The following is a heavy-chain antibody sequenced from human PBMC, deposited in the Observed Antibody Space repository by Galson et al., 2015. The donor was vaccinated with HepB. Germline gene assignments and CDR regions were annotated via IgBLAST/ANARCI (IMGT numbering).Heavy chain of an antibody. D-gene: IGHD6-13*01. CDR3: AGPEHSSPAVAFDY. J-gene: IGHJ4*02. V-gene: IGHV1-69*13. Sequence: SVKVSCKASGGTFSSYAISWVRQAPGQGLEWMGGIIPIFGTAHYAQKFQGRVTITADESTSTAYMELSSLRSEDTAVYYCAGPEHSSPAVAFDYWGQGTLVTVSS. CDR2: IIPIFGTA. CDR1: GGTFSSYA.